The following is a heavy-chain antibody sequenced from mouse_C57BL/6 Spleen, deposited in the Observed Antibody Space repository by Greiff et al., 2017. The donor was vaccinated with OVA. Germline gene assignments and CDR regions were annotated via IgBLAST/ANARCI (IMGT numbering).Heavy chain of an antibody. Sequence: LQESGAELVKPGASVKISCKASGYAFSSYWMNWVKQRPGKGLEWIGQIYPGDGDTNYNGKFKGKATLTADKSSSTAYMQLSSLTSEDSAVYFCARLGDYDDAMDYWGQGTSVTVSS. CDR3: ARLGDYDDAMDY. J-gene: IGHJ4*01. CDR2: IYPGDGDT. D-gene: IGHD2-4*01. V-gene: IGHV1-80*01. CDR1: GYAFSSYW.